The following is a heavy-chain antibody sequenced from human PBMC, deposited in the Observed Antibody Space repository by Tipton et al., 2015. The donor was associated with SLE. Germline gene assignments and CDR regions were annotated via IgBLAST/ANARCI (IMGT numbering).Heavy chain of an antibody. CDR1: GGSISSGSYY. V-gene: IGHV4-39*07. CDR3: ARDSLGYYDSSSHYFDY. Sequence: TLSLTCTVSGGSISSGSYYWGWIRQPPGKGLEWIGSIYYSGSTYYNPSLKSRVTISVDTSKNQFSLKLSSVTAADTAVYYCARDSLGYYDSSSHYFDYWGQGTLVTVSS. CDR2: IYYSGST. J-gene: IGHJ4*02. D-gene: IGHD3-22*01.